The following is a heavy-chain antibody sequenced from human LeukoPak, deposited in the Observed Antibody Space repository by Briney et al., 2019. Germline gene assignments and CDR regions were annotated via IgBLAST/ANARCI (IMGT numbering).Heavy chain of an antibody. Sequence: SETLSLTCTVSGGSISTSSYYWGWIRQPPGKGLECIGNIYYSGSTYYNPSLKSRVTISVDTSKNQFSLKLSSVTAADTAVYYCARDLKSSSWYEFDYWGQGTLVTVSS. V-gene: IGHV4-39*07. D-gene: IGHD6-13*01. CDR2: IYYSGST. CDR3: ARDLKSSSWYEFDY. J-gene: IGHJ4*02. CDR1: GGSISTSSYY.